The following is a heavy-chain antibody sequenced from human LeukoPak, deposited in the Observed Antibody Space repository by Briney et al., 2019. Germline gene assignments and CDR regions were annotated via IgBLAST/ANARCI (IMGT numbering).Heavy chain of an antibody. CDR1: GFAFSTYA. V-gene: IGHV3-23*01. CDR2: ISGGGETT. Sequence: GGSLRLSCAASGFTSGFAFSTYAMSWVRQAPGKGLEVVSSISGGGETTYYADSAKGRFTISRDNSQNTLYLQMNSLRAEDTAVYYCARDYADYVGYFFFDYWGQGTLVTVSS. J-gene: IGHJ4*02. CDR3: ARDYADYVGYFFFDY. D-gene: IGHD4-17*01.